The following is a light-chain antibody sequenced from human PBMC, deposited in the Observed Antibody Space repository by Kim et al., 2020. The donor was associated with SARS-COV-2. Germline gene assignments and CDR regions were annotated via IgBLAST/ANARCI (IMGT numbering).Light chain of an antibody. J-gene: IGKJ1*01. CDR1: QSLLHSNGYNY. CDR3: MQALQATWT. Sequence: DIVMTQSPLSLPVTPGEPASISCRSSQSLLHSNGYNYLDWYLQKPGQSPQLLIYLGSNRASGVPDRFSGSGSGTDFTLKINRVEAADVGVYYCMQALQATWTFGQGTKVDIK. CDR2: LGS. V-gene: IGKV2-28*01.